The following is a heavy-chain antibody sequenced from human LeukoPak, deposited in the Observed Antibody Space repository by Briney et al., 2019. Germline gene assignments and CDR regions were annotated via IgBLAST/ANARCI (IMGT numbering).Heavy chain of an antibody. Sequence: GGSLRLSCAASGFTFSSYAMRWVRQAPGKGLEWVAVISYDGSNKYYADSVKGRFTISRDNSKNTLYLQMNSLRAEDTAVYYCARGKRDSWPYFDYWGQGTLVTVSS. CDR1: GFTFSSYA. CDR2: ISYDGSNK. J-gene: IGHJ4*02. V-gene: IGHV3-30-3*01. D-gene: IGHD6-13*01. CDR3: ARGKRDSWPYFDY.